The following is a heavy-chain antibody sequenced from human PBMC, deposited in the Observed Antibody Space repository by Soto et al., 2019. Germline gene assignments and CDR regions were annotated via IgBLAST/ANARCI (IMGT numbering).Heavy chain of an antibody. CDR2: ISSSSSYI. CDR1: GFTFSSYS. CDR3: AVERLARFFCLDY. V-gene: IGHV3-21*01. D-gene: IGHD3-10*01. Sequence: GGSLRLSCAASGFTFSSYSMNWVRQAPGKGLEWVSSISSSSSYIYYADSVKGRFTIPRDNAKNSLYLQMNSLRAEDTAVYYCAVERLARFFCLDYWGQGTLVTVS. J-gene: IGHJ4*02.